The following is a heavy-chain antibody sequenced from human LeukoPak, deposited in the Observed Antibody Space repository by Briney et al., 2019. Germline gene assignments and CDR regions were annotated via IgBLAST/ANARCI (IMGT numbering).Heavy chain of an antibody. Sequence: GASLKISCKGSGYSFTSYWIGWVRQLPGKGLKWMGIIYPGDSDARYSPSFQGQVTISADKSISTVYLQWSSLKASETAMYYCARRRDLYSGSYYPFDYWGQGTLVTVSS. CDR1: GYSFTSYW. V-gene: IGHV5-51*01. J-gene: IGHJ4*02. CDR3: ARRRDLYSGSYYPFDY. CDR2: IYPGDSDA. D-gene: IGHD1-26*01.